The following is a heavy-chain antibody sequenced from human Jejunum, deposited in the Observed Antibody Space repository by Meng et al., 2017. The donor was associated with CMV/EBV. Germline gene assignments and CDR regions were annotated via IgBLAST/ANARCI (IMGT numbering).Heavy chain of an antibody. CDR2: IDSDESNT. CDR1: SSYT. V-gene: IGHV3-74*01. CDR3: ARSTPSQTDYWG. J-gene: IGHJ4*02. D-gene: IGHD7-27*01. Sequence: SSYTMSWVRQAPGKGLVWVARIDSDESNTSDESKTRYADSVKGRFTISRDNAKNTLYLQMNSLRADDTAVYYCARSTPSQTDYWGWGQGTLVTVSS.